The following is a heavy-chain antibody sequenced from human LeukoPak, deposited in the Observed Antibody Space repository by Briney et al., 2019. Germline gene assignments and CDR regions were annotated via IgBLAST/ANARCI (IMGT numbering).Heavy chain of an antibody. J-gene: IGHJ2*01. Sequence: SSETLSLTCAVYGGSFSGYYWSWIRQPPGKGLEWTGEINHSGGTNYNPSLTSRVTMSIDTSMNQFSLKLSSVTAADTAVYYCARDRLVRQWYLDFWGRGTLVTVSS. CDR2: INHSGGT. D-gene: IGHD3-9*01. V-gene: IGHV4-34*01. CDR3: ARDRLVRQWYLDF. CDR1: GGSFSGYY.